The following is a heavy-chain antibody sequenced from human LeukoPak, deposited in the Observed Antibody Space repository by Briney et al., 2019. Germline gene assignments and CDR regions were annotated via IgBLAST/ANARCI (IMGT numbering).Heavy chain of an antibody. CDR2: IYSGGAI. V-gene: IGHV3-53*01. Sequence: GGSLRLSCVASGFAVGSNYMSWVRQAPGKGLEWVSLIYSGGAIRYADSVKGRFTISRDNSKNTLYLQMNSLRAEDTAVYYCAKDQLVGATFLFDYWGQGTLVTVSS. J-gene: IGHJ4*02. CDR3: AKDQLVGATFLFDY. D-gene: IGHD1-26*01. CDR1: GFAVGSNY.